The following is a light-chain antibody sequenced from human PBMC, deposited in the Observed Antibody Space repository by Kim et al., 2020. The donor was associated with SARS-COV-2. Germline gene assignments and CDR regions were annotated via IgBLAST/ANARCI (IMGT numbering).Light chain of an antibody. CDR3: QQYSNSWT. V-gene: IGKV1-5*03. Sequence: DIQMTQSPSTLSASVGDRITITCRASQSISTWLAWYQQKPGKAPKLPIYKASSLESGVPSRFSGSGSGTEFTLTISSLQPDDFATYYCQQYSNSWTFGQGTKVDIK. J-gene: IGKJ1*01. CDR2: KAS. CDR1: QSISTW.